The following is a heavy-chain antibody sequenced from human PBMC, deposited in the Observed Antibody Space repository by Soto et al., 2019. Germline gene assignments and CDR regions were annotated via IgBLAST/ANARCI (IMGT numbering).Heavy chain of an antibody. D-gene: IGHD3-22*01. CDR1: GFTFRIYA. V-gene: IGHV3-30-3*01. CDR2: ISYDGSNK. J-gene: IGHJ4*02. Sequence: GGSLRLSCAASGFTFRIYAMHWVRQAPRKGLEWVAVISYDGSNKYYADSVKGRFTISRDNSKNTLYLQMNSLRAEDTAVYYCARDELTFYYDSSGYPLRNGAYWGQGTLVTVSS. CDR3: ARDELTFYYDSSGYPLRNGAY.